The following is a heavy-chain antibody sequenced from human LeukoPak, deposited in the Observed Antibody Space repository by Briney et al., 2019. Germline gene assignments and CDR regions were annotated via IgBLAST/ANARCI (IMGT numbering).Heavy chain of an antibody. Sequence: ASVNVSCKASGYTFTSYYMHWVRQAPGQGLEWMGKINPSGGSTSYAQNFQGRVTMTRDMSTSTVYMELSSLRSEDTAVYYCARGASGSYHNPPSSYWGQGTLVTVSS. J-gene: IGHJ4*02. D-gene: IGHD1-26*01. CDR3: ARGASGSYHNPPSSY. V-gene: IGHV1-46*01. CDR2: INPSGGST. CDR1: GYTFTSYY.